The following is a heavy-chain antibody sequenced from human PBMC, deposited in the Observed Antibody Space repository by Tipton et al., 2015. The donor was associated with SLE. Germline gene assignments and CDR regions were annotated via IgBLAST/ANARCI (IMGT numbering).Heavy chain of an antibody. CDR2: IVVGSGNT. CDR1: GFTFTSSA. J-gene: IGHJ5*02. D-gene: IGHD2-2*01. Sequence: QSGAEVKKPGTSVKVSCKASGFTFTSSAMQWVRQARGQRLEWIGWIVVGSGNTNYAQKFQERVTITRDMSTSTAYMELSSLRSEDTAVYYCAAVGDDCSSTSCYGGLIWPWGQGTLVTVSS. CDR3: AAVGDDCSSTSCYGGLIWP. V-gene: IGHV1-58*02.